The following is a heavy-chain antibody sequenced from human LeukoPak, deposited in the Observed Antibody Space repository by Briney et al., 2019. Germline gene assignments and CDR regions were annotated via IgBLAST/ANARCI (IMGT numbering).Heavy chain of an antibody. CDR2: ISSSGSTI. CDR1: GFTFSDYY. D-gene: IGHD3-16*02. J-gene: IGHJ4*02. V-gene: IGHV3-11*04. Sequence: GGSLRLSCATSGFTFSDYYMSWIRQAPGKGLEWVSYISSSGSTIYYADSVKGRFTISRANAKNSLYLQMNSLRAEDTAVYYCARNRELSLSFAYWGQGTLVTVSS. CDR3: ARNRELSLSFAY.